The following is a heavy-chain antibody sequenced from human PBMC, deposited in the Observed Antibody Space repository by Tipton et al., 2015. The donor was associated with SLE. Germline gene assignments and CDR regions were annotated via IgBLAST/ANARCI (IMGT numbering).Heavy chain of an antibody. CDR3: ARDSSGMGYYWLDP. CDR1: GFIVGGTY. V-gene: IGHV4-59*02. J-gene: IGHJ5*02. CDR2: VYYSGTT. Sequence: LRLSCVGSGFIVGGTYMSWVRQAPGKGLEWIGNVYYSGTTNYNPSLKSRVTISINTSKNQFSLKLSSVTAADTAVYYCARDSSGMGYYWLDPWGQGTLVTVSS. D-gene: IGHD3-10*01.